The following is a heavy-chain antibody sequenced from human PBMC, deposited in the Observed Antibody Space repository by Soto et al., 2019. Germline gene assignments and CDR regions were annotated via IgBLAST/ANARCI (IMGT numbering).Heavy chain of an antibody. CDR2: ISSNSSYM. D-gene: IGHD3-3*01. J-gene: IGHJ4*02. V-gene: IGHV3-21*06. CDR1: GLTFNTYS. CDR3: ARGIHQVEW. Sequence: EVQLVESGGGLVKPGCSRILSCVASGLTFNTYSMNWVRQAPGKGLEWVSSISSNSSYMSYSDSVKGRLTKSRANAQNSVFLPITRLRAEDTSVYYFARGIHQVEWWCQGCLVIVSS.